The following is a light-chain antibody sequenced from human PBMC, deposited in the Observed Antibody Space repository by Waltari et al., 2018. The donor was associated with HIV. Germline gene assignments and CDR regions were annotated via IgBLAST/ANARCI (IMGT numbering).Light chain of an antibody. CDR2: EVS. J-gene: IGLJ3*02. CDR1: SSDVGGYNY. V-gene: IGLV2-8*01. CDR3: SSSRV. Sequence: QSALTQPPSASGSPGQSVTISCTGTSSDVGGYNYVSWYQQHPGKAPKLMIYEVSKRPSGVPDRFSGSKSGNTASLTVSGLQAEDDADYYCSSSRVFGGGTKLTVL.